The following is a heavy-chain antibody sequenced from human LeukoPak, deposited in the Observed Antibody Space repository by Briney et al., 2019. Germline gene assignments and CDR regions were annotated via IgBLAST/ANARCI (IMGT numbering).Heavy chain of an antibody. Sequence: GGSLRLSCAASGFTFSSYSMNWVRQAPGKGLEWVSSISSSSSYIYYADSMKGRFTISRDNAKNSLYLQMNSLRAEDTAVYYCARWQVYVDTDWGQGTLVTVSS. CDR1: GFTFSSYS. CDR2: ISSSSSYI. CDR3: ARWQVYVDTD. D-gene: IGHD5-18*01. J-gene: IGHJ4*02. V-gene: IGHV3-21*01.